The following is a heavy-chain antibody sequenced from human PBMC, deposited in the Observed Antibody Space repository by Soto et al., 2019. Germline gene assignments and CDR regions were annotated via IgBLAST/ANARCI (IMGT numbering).Heavy chain of an antibody. CDR1: VFAFSAYE. CDR2: ISSSSSTI. Sequence: HPGRSLRLSWAGAVFAFSAYEMNWARQSPGKGLEWVSSISSSSSTIYYAESVKGRFTISRDNAENSLYLQMNSLRAEDTAVYYCARHGDTTMVPIYYLDYWGPGTLVTVSS. V-gene: IGHV3-48*03. D-gene: IGHD5-18*01. CDR3: ARHGDTTMVPIYYLDY. J-gene: IGHJ4*02.